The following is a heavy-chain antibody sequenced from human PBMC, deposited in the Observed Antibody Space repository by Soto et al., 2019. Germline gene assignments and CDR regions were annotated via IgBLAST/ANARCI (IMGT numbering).Heavy chain of an antibody. CDR3: AHSDGGYEIIYFDF. CDR1: GFSFTTAGVA. D-gene: IGHD5-12*01. CDR2: IYYNDDR. Sequence: QITLQESGPTLVQPTQTLTLTCTFSGFSFTTAGVAVGWIRQTPGGALEWLTLIYYNDDRRFSPSLKTRLTITGDTSKNHVVLSLTNVDPGDTATYFCAHSDGGYEIIYFDFWGQGIPVTVSS. J-gene: IGHJ4*02. V-gene: IGHV2-5*01.